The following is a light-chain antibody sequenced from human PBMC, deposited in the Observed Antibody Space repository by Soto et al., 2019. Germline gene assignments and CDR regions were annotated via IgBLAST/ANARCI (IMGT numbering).Light chain of an antibody. CDR1: QSLLYSSNNRNY. CDR3: QQYYDTPLT. CDR2: WAS. V-gene: IGKV4-1*01. Sequence: DIVLTQSPDSLALSLGETATISCKSNQSLLYSSNNRNYLAWYQQKPRQPPKLLIYWASTRDSGVPGRYSGSGSETDFTLTISSLRDEDVAVYYCQQYYDTPLTFGGGTTVEIK. J-gene: IGKJ4*01.